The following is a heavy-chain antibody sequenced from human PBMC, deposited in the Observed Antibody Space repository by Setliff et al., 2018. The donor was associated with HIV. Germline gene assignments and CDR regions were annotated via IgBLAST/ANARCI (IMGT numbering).Heavy chain of an antibody. J-gene: IGHJ5*02. V-gene: IGHV3-13*01. Sequence: GSLRLSCAASGFTFRSFDMHWVRQAPGKGLEWVSCIGTLSDTYYPNSVKGRFTISRDTSKNTLFLQMDSLRGDDTSVYYCVKDVSWAASWGQGTLVTVSS. CDR2: IGTLSDT. D-gene: IGHD2-15*01. CDR3: VKDVSWAAS. CDR1: GFTFRSFD.